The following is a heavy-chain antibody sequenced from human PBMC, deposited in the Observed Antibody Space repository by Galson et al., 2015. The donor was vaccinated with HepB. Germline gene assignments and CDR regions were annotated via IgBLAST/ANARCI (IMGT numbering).Heavy chain of an antibody. J-gene: IGHJ4*02. V-gene: IGHV3-23*01. Sequence: SLRLSCAASGFTFSSFAMSWVRQAPGKGLEWVSTFTGGGTITYYADSVKGRFTISRDNSKSTLSLQMNSLRAEDTAIYYCAKGVAATARARFDYWGQGTLVTVSS. CDR2: FTGGGTIT. CDR1: GFTFSSFA. D-gene: IGHD2-21*02. CDR3: AKGVAATARARFDY.